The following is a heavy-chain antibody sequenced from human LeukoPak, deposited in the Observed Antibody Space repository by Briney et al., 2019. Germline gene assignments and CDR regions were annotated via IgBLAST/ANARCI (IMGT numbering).Heavy chain of an antibody. CDR1: GFTFSSYG. D-gene: IGHD4-17*01. CDR2: ITYDGSNK. V-gene: IGHV3-30*18. CDR3: AKDGGYGDSPDAFDI. Sequence: PGESLXLSCAASGFTFSSYGMHWVRQAPGKGLEWVAVITYDGSNKYYADSVKGRFTISRDNSKNTLYLQMNSLRAEDTAVYYCAKDGGYGDSPDAFDIWGQGTMVTVSS. J-gene: IGHJ3*02.